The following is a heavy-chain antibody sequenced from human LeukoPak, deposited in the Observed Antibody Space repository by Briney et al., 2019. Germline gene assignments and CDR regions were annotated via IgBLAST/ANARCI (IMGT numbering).Heavy chain of an antibody. Sequence: SETLSLTCAVSGGSFSGYYWTWIRQPPGKGLEWIGEINHSGSANYNPSLKSRVTISLDTSKNQFSLKLSSVTAADTAVYYCARGQRTVATHWGHGTLVTVSS. CDR1: GGSFSGYY. CDR3: ARGQRTVATH. CDR2: INHSGSA. V-gene: IGHV4-34*01. J-gene: IGHJ4*01. D-gene: IGHD4-17*01.